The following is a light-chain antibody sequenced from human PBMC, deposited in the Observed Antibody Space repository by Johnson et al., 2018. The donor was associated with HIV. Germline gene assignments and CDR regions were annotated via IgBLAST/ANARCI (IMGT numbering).Light chain of an antibody. CDR1: NSNIGNNY. J-gene: IGLJ1*01. Sequence: QSVLTQPPSVSAAPGQKVTISCSGSNSNIGNNYVSWFQQLPGTAPKLLIYENNKRPSGIPDRFSGSKSGTSATLSITGLQTGDEADYYCGTWDSSLSALVFGTGTKVTVL. V-gene: IGLV1-51*02. CDR3: GTWDSSLSALV. CDR2: ENN.